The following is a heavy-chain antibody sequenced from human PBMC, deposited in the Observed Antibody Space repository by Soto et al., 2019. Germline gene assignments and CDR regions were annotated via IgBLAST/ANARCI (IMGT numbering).Heavy chain of an antibody. Sequence: SLRLIWAACRLTECSYSRSWVRQDQGKGVEWGEGDSEKGDTKHYQVPVTGRFTITTDNPKNTLDLLMNSLRAEYTAVYYCLKDRATSFEGVWNYGMDAWGQGTTVTVSS. CDR2: DSEKGDTK. CDR1: RLTECSYS. V-gene: IGHV3-23*01. D-gene: IGHD3-3*01. CDR3: LKDRATSFEGVWNYGMDA. J-gene: IGHJ6*02.